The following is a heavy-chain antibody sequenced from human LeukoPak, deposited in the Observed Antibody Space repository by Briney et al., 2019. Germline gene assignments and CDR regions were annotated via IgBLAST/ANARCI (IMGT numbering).Heavy chain of an antibody. V-gene: IGHV1-3*03. J-gene: IGHJ4*02. CDR3: ARTRQYSSTWGFDY. Sequence: GASVKVSCKASGYGFTSYAMHWVRQAPGQRLEWLGWINAGNGNTKYSQEFQGRVTITRDTSASTAYMELSSLRSEDMAVYFCARTRQYSSTWGFDYWGQGILVTVSS. CDR2: INAGNGNT. CDR1: GYGFTSYA. D-gene: IGHD2-2*01.